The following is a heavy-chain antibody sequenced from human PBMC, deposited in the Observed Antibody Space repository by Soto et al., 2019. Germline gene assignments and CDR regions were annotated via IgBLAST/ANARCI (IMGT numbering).Heavy chain of an antibody. Sequence: TSETLSLTCTVSGGSISSGDYYWSWIRQPPGKGLEWIGYIYYSGSTYYNPSLKSRVTISVDTSKNQFSLKLSSVTAADTAVYYCARVERYCSGGSCPSYFDYWGQGTLVTVSS. D-gene: IGHD2-15*01. CDR2: IYYSGST. J-gene: IGHJ4*02. CDR3: ARVERYCSGGSCPSYFDY. CDR1: GGSISSGDYY. V-gene: IGHV4-30-4*01.